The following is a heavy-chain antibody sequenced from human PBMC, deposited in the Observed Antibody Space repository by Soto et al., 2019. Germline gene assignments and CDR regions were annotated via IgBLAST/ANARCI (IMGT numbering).Heavy chain of an antibody. CDR2: INHSGST. CDR3: ARRFAWGLTTFTFSYFDS. Sequence: PSETLSLTCAVYGGSFSGYYWSWIRQPPGKGLEWIGEINHSGSTNYNPSLKSRVTISVDTSKDQFSLKLSSVTAADTAVYYCARRFAWGLTTFTFSYFDSWGQGTLLTVSS. D-gene: IGHD3-9*01. V-gene: IGHV4-34*01. J-gene: IGHJ4*02. CDR1: GGSFSGYY.